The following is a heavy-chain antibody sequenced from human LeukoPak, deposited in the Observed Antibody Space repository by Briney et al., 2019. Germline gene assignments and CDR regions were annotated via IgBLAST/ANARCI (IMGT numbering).Heavy chain of an antibody. J-gene: IGHJ5*02. D-gene: IGHD2-2*01. V-gene: IGHV1-69*01. CDR3: ARAGYCSSTSCYNWFDP. Sequence: SVKVSCKASGGTFSSYAISWVRQAPGQGLEWMGGIIPIFGTANYAQKFQGRVTITADESTSTAYMELSSLRSEDTAVYYCARAGYCSSTSCYNWFDPGAREPWSPSPQ. CDR2: IIPIFGTA. CDR1: GGTFSSYA.